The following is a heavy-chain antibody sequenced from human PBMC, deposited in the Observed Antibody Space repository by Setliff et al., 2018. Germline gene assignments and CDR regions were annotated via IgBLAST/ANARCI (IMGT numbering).Heavy chain of an antibody. CDR3: ARGRNVAARLLDS. D-gene: IGHD6-6*01. V-gene: IGHV4-34*01. CDR2: INHSGTT. J-gene: IGHJ4*02. Sequence: SETLSLTCAAYGGTFSDYYWTWIRQPPGKGLEWIGEINHSGTTNYHPSLRSRVTISVDTSKNQFSLKVTSVTAADTSVYFCARGRNVAARLLDSWGQGTLLTVSS. CDR1: GGTFSDYY.